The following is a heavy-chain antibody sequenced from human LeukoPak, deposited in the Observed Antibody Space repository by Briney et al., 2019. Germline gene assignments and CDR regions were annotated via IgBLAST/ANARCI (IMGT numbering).Heavy chain of an antibody. Sequence: PSETLSLTCAVSGGSISSSNWWSWVRQPPGKGLEWIGEIYHSGSTNYNPSLKSRVTISVDKSKNQFSLKLSSVTAADTAVYYCARADYDILTGYLSWGQGTLVTVSS. CDR3: ARADYDILTGYLS. D-gene: IGHD3-9*01. J-gene: IGHJ5*02. V-gene: IGHV4-4*02. CDR2: IYHSGST. CDR1: GGSISSSNW.